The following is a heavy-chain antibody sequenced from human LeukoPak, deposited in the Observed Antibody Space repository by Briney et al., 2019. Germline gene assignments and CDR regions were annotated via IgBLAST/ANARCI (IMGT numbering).Heavy chain of an antibody. Sequence: GESLKISCKGSGYSFTSYWIGWVRQMPGKGLEWVGIIYPGDSDTRYSPSFQGQVTISADKSISTAYLQWSSLKASDTAMYYCASPYCGGDCSMGDAFDIWGQGTMVTVSS. CDR2: IYPGDSDT. CDR3: ASPYCGGDCSMGDAFDI. CDR1: GYSFTSYW. V-gene: IGHV5-51*01. J-gene: IGHJ3*02. D-gene: IGHD2-21*02.